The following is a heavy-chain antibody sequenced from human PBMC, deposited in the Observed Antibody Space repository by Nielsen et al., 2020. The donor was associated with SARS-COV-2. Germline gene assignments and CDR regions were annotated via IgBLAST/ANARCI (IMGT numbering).Heavy chain of an antibody. D-gene: IGHD2-2*01. Sequence: SETLSLTCTVSGDSISRTSYYWGWIRQPPGKGLEWIGSFYYSGSTDYNPSLKSRVTISVDTSKNQFSLKLSSVTAADTAVYYCARQSTYARSGYYFDYWGQGTLVTVSS. J-gene: IGHJ4*02. CDR2: FYYSGST. CDR3: ARQSTYARSGYYFDY. V-gene: IGHV4-39*01. CDR1: GDSISRTSYY.